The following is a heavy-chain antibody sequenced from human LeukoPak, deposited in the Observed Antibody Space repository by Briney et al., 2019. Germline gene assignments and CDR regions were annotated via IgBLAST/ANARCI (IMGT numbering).Heavy chain of an antibody. Sequence: PGGSLRLSCAASGFTFNNNVMNWVRQAPGKGLEWVAFIRYDGSNKYYADSVKGRFTISRDNSKNTLYLQMNSLRAEDTAVYYCAKDLAVVVVPAAIDYWGQGTLVTVSS. D-gene: IGHD2-2*01. CDR3: AKDLAVVVVPAAIDY. V-gene: IGHV3-30*02. J-gene: IGHJ4*02. CDR1: GFTFNNNV. CDR2: IRYDGSNK.